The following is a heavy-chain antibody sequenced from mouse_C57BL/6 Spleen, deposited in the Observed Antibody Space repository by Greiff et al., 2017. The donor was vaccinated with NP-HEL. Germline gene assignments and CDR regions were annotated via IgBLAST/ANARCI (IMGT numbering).Heavy chain of an antibody. D-gene: IGHD1-1*01. CDR2: IYPGDGDT. CDR3: AREDYGSSYG. V-gene: IGHV1-82*01. J-gene: IGHJ2*01. CDR1: GYAFSSSW. Sequence: VQLQQSGPELVKPGASVKISCKASGYAFSSSWMNWVKQRPGKGLEWIGRIYPGDGDTNYNGKFKGKATLTADKSSSTAYMQLSSLTSEDSAVYFCAREDYGSSYGWGQSTTLTVSS.